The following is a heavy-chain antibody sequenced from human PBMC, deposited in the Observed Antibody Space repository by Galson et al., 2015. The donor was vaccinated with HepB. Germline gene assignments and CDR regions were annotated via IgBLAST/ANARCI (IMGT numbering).Heavy chain of an antibody. CDR1: GFTFSSYA. D-gene: IGHD2-15*01. V-gene: IGHV3-23*01. J-gene: IGHJ4*02. Sequence: SLRLSCAASGFTFSSYAMSWVRQAPGKGLEWVSSISGSGGSAYFADSVKGRFTISRDNSKNTLYLQMSSLRVEDTAVYYCGRYCSGSNCYGADYWGQGTLVTVSS. CDR2: ISGSGGSA. CDR3: GRYCSGSNCYGADY.